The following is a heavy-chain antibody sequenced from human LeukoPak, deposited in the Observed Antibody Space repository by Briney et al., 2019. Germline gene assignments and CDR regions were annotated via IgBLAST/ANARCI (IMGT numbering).Heavy chain of an antibody. CDR3: AKGSSSGTVDY. J-gene: IGHJ4*02. D-gene: IGHD3-22*01. CDR2: IWYDGSNK. CDR1: GFTFSSYG. V-gene: IGHV3-33*06. Sequence: GGSLRLSCAASGFTFSSYGMPWVRQAPGKGLEWVAVIWYDGSNKYYADSVKGRFTISRDNSKNTLYLQMNSLRAEDTAVYYCAKGSSSGTVDYWGQGTLVAVSS.